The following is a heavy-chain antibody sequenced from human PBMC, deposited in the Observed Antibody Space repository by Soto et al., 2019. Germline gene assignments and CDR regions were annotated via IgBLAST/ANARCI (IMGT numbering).Heavy chain of an antibody. CDR2: ISGGGGST. J-gene: IGHJ5*02. D-gene: IGHD1-20*01. V-gene: IGHV3-23*01. CDR3: AKVARDNWNHGWFGP. CDR1: GFIFSTYA. Sequence: GGSLRLSCAASGFIFSTYAMSWVRQAPGKGLEWVSTISGGGGSTYYADSVKGRFTISRDNSKNTLHLQMNSLRAEDTAVYYCAKVARDNWNHGWFGPCGQGALVTV.